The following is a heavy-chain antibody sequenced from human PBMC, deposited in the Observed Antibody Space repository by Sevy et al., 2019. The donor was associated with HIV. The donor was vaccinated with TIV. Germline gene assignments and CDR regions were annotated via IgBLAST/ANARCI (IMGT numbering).Heavy chain of an antibody. J-gene: IGHJ6*02. V-gene: IGHV3-7*01. CDR3: ARDRDSSSWGMDV. CDR1: GFTFSSYW. CDR2: IKKDGSEK. Sequence: GGSLRLSCAASGFTFSSYWMSWVRQAPGKGLEWVANIKKDGSEKYYVDSVKGGFTISRDNAQNSLYLQMNSLRAEDTAVYYCARDRDSSSWGMDVWGQGTTVTVSS. D-gene: IGHD6-13*01.